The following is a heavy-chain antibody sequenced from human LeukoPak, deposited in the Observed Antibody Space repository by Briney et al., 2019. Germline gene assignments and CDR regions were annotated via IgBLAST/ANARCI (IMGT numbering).Heavy chain of an antibody. J-gene: IGHJ4*02. CDR2: ISGDGGST. D-gene: IGHD6-19*01. CDR1: GFIFDNYA. CDR3: ARESETSGWYDY. V-gene: IGHV3-43*02. Sequence: PGGSLRLSCAAPGFIFDNYAIHWVRQAPGKGLEWVSLISGDGGSTFYADSVRGRFTISRDNTRTSLSLQMSSLRSEDTALYYCARESETSGWYDYWGQGTLVTVSS.